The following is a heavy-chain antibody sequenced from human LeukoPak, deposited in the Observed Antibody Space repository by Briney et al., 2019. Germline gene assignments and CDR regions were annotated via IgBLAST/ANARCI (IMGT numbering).Heavy chain of an antibody. CDR3: AREGYYGSGSYWFDP. D-gene: IGHD3-10*01. CDR2: IYYSGST. CDR1: GGSISSSSYY. Sequence: KPSETLSLTCTVSGGSISSSSYYWGWIRQPPGKGLEWIGSIYYSGSTYYNPSLKSRVTISVDTSKNQFSLKLSSVTAADTAVYYCAREGYYGSGSYWFDPWGQGTLVTVSS. V-gene: IGHV4-39*02. J-gene: IGHJ5*02.